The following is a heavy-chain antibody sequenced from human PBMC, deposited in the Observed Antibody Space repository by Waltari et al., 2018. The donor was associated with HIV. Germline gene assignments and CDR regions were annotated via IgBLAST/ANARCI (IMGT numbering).Heavy chain of an antibody. CDR2: IDNDGRVI. CDR3: VKDVAVTHYGVYYSGLDV. J-gene: IGHJ6*02. Sequence: LVESGGTTVQPGGSLRLSCTASGFVFGRHWLHWVRQSPGGGLFWVSRIDNDGRVIKYANSVKGRFTLSRDNTKNMLFLEMKSLRGEDSGIYYCVKDVAVTHYGVYYSGLDVWGQGTTVTV. V-gene: IGHV3-74*01. D-gene: IGHD2-8*01. CDR1: GFVFGRHW.